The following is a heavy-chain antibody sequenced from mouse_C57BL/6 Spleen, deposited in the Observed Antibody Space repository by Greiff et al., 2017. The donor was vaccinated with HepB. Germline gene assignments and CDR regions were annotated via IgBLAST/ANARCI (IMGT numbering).Heavy chain of an antibody. CDR1: GFNIKDDY. Sequence: EVQLQQSGAELVRSGASVKLSCTASGFNIKDDYMHWVKQRPEQGLEWIGWIDPENGDTEYASKFQGKATITADTSSNTAYLQLSSLTSEDTAVYYCTTDYGSTSFDYWGQGTTLTVSS. J-gene: IGHJ2*01. CDR3: TTDYGSTSFDY. CDR2: IDPENGDT. V-gene: IGHV14-4*01. D-gene: IGHD1-1*01.